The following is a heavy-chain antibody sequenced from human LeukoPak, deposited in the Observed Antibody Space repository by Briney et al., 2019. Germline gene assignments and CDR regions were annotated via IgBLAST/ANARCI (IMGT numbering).Heavy chain of an antibody. CDR2: INWNADST. Sequence: GGSLRLSCAASGVTFPDYGVSWVRQAPGKGLEWVSGINWNADSTGYADSVNGRFTLSRDHAKTSPYLQKNSLRTEDTALYYCARGGYGDRNFDYWGQGTLVTVSS. CDR1: GVTFPDYG. CDR3: ARGGYGDRNFDY. V-gene: IGHV3-20*04. J-gene: IGHJ4*02. D-gene: IGHD4-17*01.